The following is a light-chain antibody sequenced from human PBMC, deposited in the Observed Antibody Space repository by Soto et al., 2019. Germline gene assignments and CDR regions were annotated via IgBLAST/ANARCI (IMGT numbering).Light chain of an antibody. CDR3: RSYTSSSLYV. V-gene: IGLV2-14*01. J-gene: IGLJ1*01. CDR2: DVS. CDR1: SSDVGGYNY. Sequence: QSVLTQPASVSGSPGQSITISCTGTSSDVGGYNYVSWYQQHPGKAPKLMIYDVSNRPSGVSNRFPGSKSGNTASLTISGLQAEDEADYYCRSYTSSSLYVFGTGTKVTVL.